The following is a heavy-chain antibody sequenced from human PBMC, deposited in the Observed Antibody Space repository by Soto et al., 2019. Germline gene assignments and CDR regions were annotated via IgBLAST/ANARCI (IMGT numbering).Heavy chain of an antibody. CDR3: ARGPPHHY. CDR2: IYHSGNT. CDR1: GGSINSGAYY. V-gene: IGHV4-30-2*01. Sequence: SETLSLTCTVSGGSINSGAYYWSWIRQHPGKGLEWIGYIYHSGNTYYNPSLKSRVTISVDWSKNQFSLTLSSVTAADTAVYYCARGPPHHYWGQGTLVTVSS. J-gene: IGHJ4*02.